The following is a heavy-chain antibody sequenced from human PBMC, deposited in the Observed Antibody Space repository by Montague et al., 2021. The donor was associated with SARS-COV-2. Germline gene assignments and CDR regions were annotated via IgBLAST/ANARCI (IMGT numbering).Heavy chain of an antibody. J-gene: IGHJ5*02. CDR3: ARGPRITMIVVVITDIWFDP. CDR1: GGSVSDYY. V-gene: IGHV4-34*01. CDR2: INHSGST. D-gene: IGHD3-22*01. Sequence: ETLSLTCAVYGGSVSDYYWSWIRQPPGKGLEWIGEINHSGSTNYNPSLKSRVTTSVDTSKNQFSLKLTSVTAADTAVYYRARGPRITMIVVVITDIWFDPWGQGTLVTVSS.